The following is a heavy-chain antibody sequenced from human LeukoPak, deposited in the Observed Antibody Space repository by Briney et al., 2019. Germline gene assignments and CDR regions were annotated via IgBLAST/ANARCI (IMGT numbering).Heavy chain of an antibody. CDR2: ISSSGSYR. CDR3: ARDMVRGVTNNWFDP. CDR1: GFTFTTYR. D-gene: IGHD3-10*01. J-gene: IGHJ5*02. V-gene: IGHV3-21*01. Sequence: GGSLRLSCHGAGFTFTTYRMNWVGQGPGKGLEGISLISSSGSYRYYAGTVKGRFTNSRDNAKKSLYLKMNSLRAEDTAVYYCARDMVRGVTNNWFDPWGQGTLVTVSS.